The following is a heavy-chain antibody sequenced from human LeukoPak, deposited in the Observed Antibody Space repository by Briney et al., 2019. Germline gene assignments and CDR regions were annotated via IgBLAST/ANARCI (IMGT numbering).Heavy chain of an antibody. CDR3: ARDSHWNYVSPSPDF. CDR2: ISSNGGAT. CDR1: GFTFSSYA. Sequence: GGSLRLSCAASGFTFSSYAMHWVRQAPGKGLEHVSAISSNGGATYYANSVKGRFTISRDNSKNTLYLQMGSLRAEDMAVYYCARDSHWNYVSPSPDFWGQGTLVTVSS. J-gene: IGHJ4*02. D-gene: IGHD1-7*01. V-gene: IGHV3-64*01.